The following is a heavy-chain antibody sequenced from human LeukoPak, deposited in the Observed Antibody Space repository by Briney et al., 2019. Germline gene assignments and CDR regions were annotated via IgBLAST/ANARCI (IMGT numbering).Heavy chain of an antibody. CDR2: ISSSSSCI. J-gene: IGHJ5*02. CDR3: ARRARGNWFDP. V-gene: IGHV3-21*01. Sequence: GGSLRLSCAASGFTFSSYSMNWVRQAPGKGLEWVSSISSSSSCIYYADSVKGRFTISRDNAKNSLYLQMNSLRAEDTAVYYCARRARGNWFDPWGQGTLVTVSS. CDR1: GFTFSSYS.